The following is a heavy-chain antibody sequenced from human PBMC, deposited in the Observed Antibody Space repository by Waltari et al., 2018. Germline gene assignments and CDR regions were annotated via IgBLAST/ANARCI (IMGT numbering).Heavy chain of an antibody. CDR1: GYSMSRANYY. CDR2: IYTTGST. V-gene: IGHV4-61*02. Sequence: QVQLQESGPGLVKPSQTLSLTCAISGYSMSRANYYWSWIRQPAGKGLEWIGRIYTTGSTNYNPSLKSRVTISIDTSKSQFSLNLDSVTAADTAVYYCARGLGTTNFDVWGQGTLVTASS. D-gene: IGHD1-26*01. J-gene: IGHJ4*02. CDR3: ARGLGTTNFDV.